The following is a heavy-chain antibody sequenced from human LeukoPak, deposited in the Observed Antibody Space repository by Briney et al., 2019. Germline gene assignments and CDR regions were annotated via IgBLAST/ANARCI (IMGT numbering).Heavy chain of an antibody. CDR1: GYTFTGYY. D-gene: IGHD3-10*01. J-gene: IGHJ4*02. Sequence: ASVKVSCKASGYTFTGYYMHWVRPAPGQGLGWMGWINPNSGGTNYAQKFQGRVTMTRDTSISTAYMELSRLRSDDTAVYYCARGGGYYYGSGKDYWGQGTLVTVSS. V-gene: IGHV1-2*02. CDR2: INPNSGGT. CDR3: ARGGGYYYGSGKDY.